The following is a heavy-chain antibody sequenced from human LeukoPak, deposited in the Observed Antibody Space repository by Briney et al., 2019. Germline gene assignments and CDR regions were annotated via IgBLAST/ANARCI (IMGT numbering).Heavy chain of an antibody. CDR2: IVVASGNT. CDR3: AAAPIEMQQRGFDY. CDR1: GFTFTNSA. J-gene: IGHJ4*02. D-gene: IGHD5-24*01. V-gene: IGHV1-58*02. Sequence: SVEDSCRASGFTFTNSAMQWVRQARGQRLEWTGWIVVASGNTKYAQKFQERVTITRDMSTSTAYMELSSLSPEDTAVYYCAAAPIEMQQRGFDYWGQGTLVTVSS.